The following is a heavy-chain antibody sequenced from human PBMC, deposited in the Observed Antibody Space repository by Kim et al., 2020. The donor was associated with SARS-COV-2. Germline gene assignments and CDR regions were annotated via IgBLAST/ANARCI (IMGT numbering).Heavy chain of an antibody. CDR2: TDPDGGVT. V-gene: IGHV3-74*01. CDR1: GFIFSDSW. CDR3: SRELGGAGDY. D-gene: IGHD3-16*01. Sequence: GGSLRLSCGASGFIFSDSWMHWVRQVPGKGLVWVACTDPDGGVTNYADSVKGRFTISRDNAKNILYLQMNSLRPEDTAIYYCSRELGGAGDYWGQGTLVTVSS. J-gene: IGHJ4*02.